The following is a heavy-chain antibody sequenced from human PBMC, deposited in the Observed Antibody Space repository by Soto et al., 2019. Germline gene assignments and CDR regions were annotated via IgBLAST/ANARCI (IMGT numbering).Heavy chain of an antibody. Sequence: GGSLRLSCAASGFTFSSYAMSWVRQAPGKGLEWVSAISGGGGSTYYADSVKGRLTISRDNSKNTLYLQKNSLRADDTAVYYCAKIAYYDILSGPRKYTWFDPWGQGTLVTVSS. CDR1: GFTFSSYA. V-gene: IGHV3-23*01. J-gene: IGHJ5*02. D-gene: IGHD3-9*01. CDR2: ISGGGGST. CDR3: AKIAYYDILSGPRKYTWFDP.